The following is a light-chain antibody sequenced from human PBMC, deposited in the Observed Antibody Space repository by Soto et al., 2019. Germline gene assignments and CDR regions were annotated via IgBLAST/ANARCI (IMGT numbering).Light chain of an antibody. J-gene: IGKJ1*01. Sequence: DIQMTQSPSSLSASIGDRVTITCRASQGIRNYLAWYQQKPGKVPKLLIYDASTLQSGVPSRFSGSGSGTDLTLTICSLQPEDVATYYCQKYNSAPRTFGQGTRVEIK. V-gene: IGKV1-27*01. CDR1: QGIRNY. CDR3: QKYNSAPRT. CDR2: DAS.